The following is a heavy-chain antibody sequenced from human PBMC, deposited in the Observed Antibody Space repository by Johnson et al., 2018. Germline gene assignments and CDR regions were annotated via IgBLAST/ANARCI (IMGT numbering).Heavy chain of an antibody. V-gene: IGHV3-33*01. Sequence: QVQLVQSGGGVVQPGRSXRLSCAASGFTFRSHGMHWVRQAPGKGLEWVAVIWYDGSNKYYADSVKGRLTISRETSKNMLFLQLASLRPEDTAVYYCARWADNRVIDPWGQGTLVTVSS. CDR3: ARWADNRVIDP. CDR2: IWYDGSNK. CDR1: GFTFRSHG. D-gene: IGHD1-1*01. J-gene: IGHJ5*02.